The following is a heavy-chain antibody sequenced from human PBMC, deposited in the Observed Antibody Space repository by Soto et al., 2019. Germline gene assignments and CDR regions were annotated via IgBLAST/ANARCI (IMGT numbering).Heavy chain of an antibody. Sequence: EVQLVESGGGLVQPGRSLRLSCAATGFTFDYYVMHWVRHIPGRGLEWVAGITWDSRSVTYADSVTGRFTISRDNAKNSLFLQMNSLRVEDTALYYCAKDSAEDDTIGSFDNWGQGTLVTVSA. J-gene: IGHJ4*02. CDR3: AKDSAEDDTIGSFDN. V-gene: IGHV3-9*01. CDR1: GFTFDYYV. CDR2: ITWDSRSV. D-gene: IGHD3-22*01.